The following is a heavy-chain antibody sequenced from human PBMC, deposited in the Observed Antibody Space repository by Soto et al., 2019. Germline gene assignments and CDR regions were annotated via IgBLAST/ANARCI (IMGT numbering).Heavy chain of an antibody. V-gene: IGHV1-18*01. Sequence: ASVKVSCAASGYTFTSNGISWVRQAPGQGLEWMGWISAYNGNTNYAQKLQGRVTMTTDTSTSTAYMELRSLRSDDTAVYYCARYFWSGSYYDYWGQGTLVTVSS. CDR3: ARYFWSGSYYDY. J-gene: IGHJ4*02. CDR2: ISAYNGNT. D-gene: IGHD3-3*01. CDR1: GYTFTSNG.